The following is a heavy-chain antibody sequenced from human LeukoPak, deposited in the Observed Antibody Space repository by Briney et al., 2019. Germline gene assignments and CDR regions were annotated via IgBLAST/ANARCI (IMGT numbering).Heavy chain of an antibody. CDR2: INPNSGGT. J-gene: IGHJ4*02. D-gene: IGHD4-23*01. V-gene: IGHV1-2*02. CDR3: ASIYGGNYYFDY. Sequence: ASVKVSCKASGYTFTGYYMHWVRQAPGQGLVWMGWINPNSGGTNYAQKFQGRVTMTRDTSISTAYMELSRLRSDDTAVYYCASIYGGNYYFDYWGQGTLVTVSS. CDR1: GYTFTGYY.